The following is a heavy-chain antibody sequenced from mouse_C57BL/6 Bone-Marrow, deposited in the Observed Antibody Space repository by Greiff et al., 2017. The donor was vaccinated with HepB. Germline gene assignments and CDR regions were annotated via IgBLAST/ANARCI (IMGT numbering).Heavy chain of an antibody. CDR1: GYTFTSYW. J-gene: IGHJ1*03. CDR3: ARNTFDG. V-gene: IGHV1-50*01. D-gene: IGHD5-2*01. Sequence: QVQLQQSGAELVKPGASVKLSCKASGYTFTSYWMQWVKQRPGQGLEWIGEIDPSDSYTNYNQKFKGKATLPVDKSSDTAYMPLSGLTSEDSAVCCRARNTFDGWGTGTTVTVSS. CDR2: IDPSDSYT.